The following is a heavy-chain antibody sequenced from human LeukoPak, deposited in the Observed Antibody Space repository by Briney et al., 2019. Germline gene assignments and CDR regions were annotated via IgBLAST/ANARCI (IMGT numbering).Heavy chain of an antibody. J-gene: IGHJ6*02. D-gene: IGHD3-22*01. CDR3: AKGATMIVVVIIDVDY. Sequence: PGGSLRLSCAASGFTFSSYAMSWVRQAPGKGLEWVSAISGSGGSTYYADSVKGRFTISRDNSKNTLYLQMNSLRAEDTAVYYCAKGATMIVVVIIDVDYWGQGATVTVSS. V-gene: IGHV3-23*01. CDR2: ISGSGGST. CDR1: GFTFSSYA.